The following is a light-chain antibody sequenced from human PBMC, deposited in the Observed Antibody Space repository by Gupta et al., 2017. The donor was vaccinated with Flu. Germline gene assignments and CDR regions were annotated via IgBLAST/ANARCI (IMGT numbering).Light chain of an antibody. J-gene: IGKJ2*01. V-gene: IGKV3-11*01. CDR1: QSVSTY. CDR2: DAS. CDR3: QKRSNWPPYT. Sequence: EILLTQSPATLSLSPGERATLFCRASQSVSTYLAWYQHKPGQAPRLLIYDASNRATGIPARFSGSGSGTDFTLTISSLEPEDFAVYYCQKRSNWPPYTFGQGTRLEIK.